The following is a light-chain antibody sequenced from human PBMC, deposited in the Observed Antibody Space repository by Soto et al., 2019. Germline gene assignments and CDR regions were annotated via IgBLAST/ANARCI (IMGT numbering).Light chain of an antibody. J-gene: IGKJ1*01. V-gene: IGKV1-6*01. Sequence: AIHLTQSPSFLSASVGDRVTMTCRASQGIRNDVGWYQQKPGKAPKLLIYSASTLQSDVPSRFSGSGSDSDFTLTISSLQPDDFATYYCLQDYNYPRTFGQGTKVEIK. CDR2: SAS. CDR1: QGIRND. CDR3: LQDYNYPRT.